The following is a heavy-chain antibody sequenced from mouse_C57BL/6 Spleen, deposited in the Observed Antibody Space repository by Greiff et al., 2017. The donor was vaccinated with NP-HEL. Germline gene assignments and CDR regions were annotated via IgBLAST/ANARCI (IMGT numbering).Heavy chain of an antibody. J-gene: IGHJ2*01. Sequence: VQLQQSGAELVKPGASVKMSCKASGYTFTSYWITWVKQRPGQGLEWIGDIYPGSGSTNYNEKFKSKATLTVDTSSSTAYMQLSSLTTEDSAVYYCARNLITTPLDYWGQGTTLTVSS. CDR3: ARNLITTPLDY. CDR2: IYPGSGST. D-gene: IGHD1-1*01. CDR1: GYTFTSYW. V-gene: IGHV1-55*01.